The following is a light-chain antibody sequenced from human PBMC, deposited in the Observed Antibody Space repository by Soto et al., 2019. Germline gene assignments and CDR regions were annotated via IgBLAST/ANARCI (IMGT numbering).Light chain of an antibody. J-gene: IGLJ2*01. CDR3: SSYTSSSTLGVV. Sequence: QSAMTQPASVSGSPGQSITISCTGTSSDVGGYTYVSWYQQHPGKAPKLMIYDVSNRPSGVSNRFSGSKSGNTASLTISGLQAEDEADYYGSSYTSSSTLGVVFGGGTKLTVL. CDR1: SSDVGGYTY. V-gene: IGLV2-14*01. CDR2: DVS.